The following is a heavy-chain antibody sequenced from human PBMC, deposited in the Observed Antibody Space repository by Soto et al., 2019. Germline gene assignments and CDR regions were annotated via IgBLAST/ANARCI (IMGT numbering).Heavy chain of an antibody. V-gene: IGHV4-30-2*06. CDR1: GGSISSGAYS. D-gene: IGHD2-2*01. Sequence: SETLSLTCAVSGGSISSGAYSWTWIRQSPGKGLEWLGFIYQSGSTYYSPSLKSRVSISIDKSKNQLSLNLRSVTAADTAVYYCARDNSGCSNSDCYLSGWFVPWAQGTLVTVSS. CDR2: IYQSGST. CDR3: ARDNSGCSNSDCYLSGWFVP. J-gene: IGHJ5*02.